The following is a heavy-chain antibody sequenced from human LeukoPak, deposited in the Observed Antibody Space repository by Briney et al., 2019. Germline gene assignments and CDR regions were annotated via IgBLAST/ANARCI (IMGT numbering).Heavy chain of an antibody. J-gene: IGHJ6*03. CDR1: GGSISSYY. CDR2: IYPSGST. V-gene: IGHV4-4*07. Sequence: SETLSLTCTVSGGSISSYYWSWIRQPAGKGLEWIGRIYPSGSTNYNPSLTSRVTMSVDTSKNQFSLKLSSVTAADTAVYYCASGEQWLVSYYYYYMDVWGKGTTVTVSS. D-gene: IGHD6-19*01. CDR3: ASGEQWLVSYYYYYMDV.